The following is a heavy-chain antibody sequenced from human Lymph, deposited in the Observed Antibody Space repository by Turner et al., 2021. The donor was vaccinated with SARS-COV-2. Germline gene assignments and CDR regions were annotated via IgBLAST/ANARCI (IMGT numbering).Heavy chain of an antibody. CDR1: GYILTELS. J-gene: IGHJ6*02. CDR2: FDPEDGKT. CDR3: ATDRSSGWPHYYYYTMDV. D-gene: IGHD6-19*01. V-gene: IGHV1-24*01. Sequence: QVQLVQSGAEVKKPGASVNVSCKVSGYILTELSMHWVRQAPGKGLEWMGGFDPEDGKTIYAQKFQGRVTMTEDTSTDTAYMELSSLRSEDTAVYYCATDRSSGWPHYYYYTMDVWGQGTTVTVSS.